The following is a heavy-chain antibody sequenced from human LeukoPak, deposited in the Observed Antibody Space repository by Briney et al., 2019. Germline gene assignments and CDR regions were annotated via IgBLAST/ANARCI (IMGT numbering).Heavy chain of an antibody. CDR1: GYTLTELS. J-gene: IGHJ4*02. CDR2: FDPEDGET. Sequence: ASVKVSCKVSGYTLTELSMHWVGQAPGKGLEWMGGFDPEDGETIYAQKFQGRVTMTEDTSTDTAYMELSSLRSEDTAVYYCATMVRGVDYFDYWGQGTLVTVSS. CDR3: ATMVRGVDYFDY. D-gene: IGHD3-10*01. V-gene: IGHV1-24*01.